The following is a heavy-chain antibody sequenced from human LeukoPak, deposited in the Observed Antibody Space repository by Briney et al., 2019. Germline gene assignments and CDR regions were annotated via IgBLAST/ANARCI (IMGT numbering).Heavy chain of an antibody. CDR2: IIPILGIA. D-gene: IGHD3-3*01. Sequence: ASVKVSCKASGGTFSSYAISWVRQAPGQGLEWMGRIIPILGIANYAQKFQGRVTITADESTSTAYMELSSLRSEDTAVYYCAREGATIFGVVTLYNWFDPWGQGTLVTVSS. CDR1: GGTFSSYA. CDR3: AREGATIFGVVTLYNWFDP. V-gene: IGHV1-69*04. J-gene: IGHJ5*02.